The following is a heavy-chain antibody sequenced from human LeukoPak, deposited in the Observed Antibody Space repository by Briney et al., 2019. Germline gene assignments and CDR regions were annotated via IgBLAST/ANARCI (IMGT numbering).Heavy chain of an antibody. Sequence: ASVKVSCKASGYTFTGYYMHWVRQAPGQGLEWMGWINPNSGGTNYAQKFQGRVTMTRDTSISTAYMELSRLRSDDTAVYYCARGPAGPYCGGDCYSPLIEYWGQGTLVTVSS. J-gene: IGHJ4*02. CDR3: ARGPAGPYCGGDCYSPLIEY. V-gene: IGHV1-2*02. D-gene: IGHD2-21*02. CDR2: INPNSGGT. CDR1: GYTFTGYY.